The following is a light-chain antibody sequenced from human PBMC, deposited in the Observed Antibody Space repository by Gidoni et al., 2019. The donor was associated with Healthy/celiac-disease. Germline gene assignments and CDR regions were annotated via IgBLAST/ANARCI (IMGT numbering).Light chain of an antibody. V-gene: IGKV1-13*02. CDR2: DAS. CDR3: QQFNSSPRP. CDR1: QGISSA. J-gene: IGKJ4*01. Sequence: AIQLTQAPSPLSAAVGDNGTITCRASQGISSALAWYQQKPGTAPKLLIYDASSLESGVPSRFSGSGSGTDFPLISSSLQPEDFATYYCQQFNSSPRPFGGGTKVEIK.